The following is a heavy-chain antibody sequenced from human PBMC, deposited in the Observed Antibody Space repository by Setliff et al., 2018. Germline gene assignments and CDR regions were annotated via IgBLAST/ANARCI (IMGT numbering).Heavy chain of an antibody. CDR2: INAANGNT. V-gene: IGHV1-3*01. Sequence: AASVKVSCKASGNRFTNYAFHWVRQAPGQSLEWVGRINAANGNTKYSEKYQARLTITGDTPANTVYMELGSLRSEDTATYYCRATRGPFDRWGQGTKVTVSS. CDR3: RATRGPFDR. CDR1: GNRFTNYA. J-gene: IGHJ3*01.